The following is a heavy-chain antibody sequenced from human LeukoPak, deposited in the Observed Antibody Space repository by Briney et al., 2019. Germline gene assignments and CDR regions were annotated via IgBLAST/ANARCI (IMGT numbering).Heavy chain of an antibody. CDR3: AREVVPAATRFGDLDY. Sequence: VASVKVSCKASGYTFTGYYMHWVRQAPGQGLEWMGWINPNTGDTNSAQKFQGRVTMTRDTSISTAYMELSRLRSDDTAVYYCAREVVPAATRFGDLDYWGQGTLVTGSS. V-gene: IGHV1-2*02. CDR2: INPNTGDT. D-gene: IGHD2-2*01. J-gene: IGHJ4*02. CDR1: GYTFTGYY.